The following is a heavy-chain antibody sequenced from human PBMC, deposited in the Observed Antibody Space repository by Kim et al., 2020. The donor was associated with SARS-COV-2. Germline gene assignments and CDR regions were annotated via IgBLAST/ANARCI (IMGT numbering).Heavy chain of an antibody. J-gene: IGHJ4*02. Sequence: AASGKGRFTIARDNAKNTLYLQRNSLRAEDTAVYYCAKDMTAHDILTGYDYWGQGTLVTVSS. D-gene: IGHD3-9*01. CDR3: AKDMTAHDILTGYDY. V-gene: IGHV3-23*01.